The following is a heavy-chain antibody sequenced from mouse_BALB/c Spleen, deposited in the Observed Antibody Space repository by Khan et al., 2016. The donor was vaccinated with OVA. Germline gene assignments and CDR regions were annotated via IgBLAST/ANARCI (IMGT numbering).Heavy chain of an antibody. J-gene: IGHJ2*01. Sequence: VQLKESGPGLVKPSQSVSLTCNVTGYSITSGYGRNGNRKLAGNKLGWMGNKSYNGSTNYNPSFKGRISITRDTSKNQFFLQLTSVTTEDTATYYCARTARIKYWGQGTTLTVSS. CDR1: GYSITSGYG. D-gene: IGHD1-2*01. V-gene: IGHV3-1*02. CDR2: KSYNGST. CDR3: ARTARIKY.